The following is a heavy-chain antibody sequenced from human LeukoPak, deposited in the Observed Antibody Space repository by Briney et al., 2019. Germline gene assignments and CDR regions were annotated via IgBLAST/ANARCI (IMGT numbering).Heavy chain of an antibody. V-gene: IGHV3-23*01. J-gene: IGHJ4*02. CDR3: ARGDSNTWYAIYYFDY. CDR2: ISGSGGST. Sequence: GGSLRLSCAASGFTFSSYAMSWVRQAPGKGLEWVSAISGSGGSTYYADSVKGRFTISRDNSKNTLYLQMNSLRAEDTAVYYCARGDSNTWYAIYYFDYWGQGTLVTVSS. CDR1: GFTFSSYA. D-gene: IGHD6-13*01.